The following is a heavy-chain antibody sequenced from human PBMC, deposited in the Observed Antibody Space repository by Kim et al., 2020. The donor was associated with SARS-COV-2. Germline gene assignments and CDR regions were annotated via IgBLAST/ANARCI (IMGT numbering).Heavy chain of an antibody. V-gene: IGHV4-59*01. J-gene: IGHJ5*02. Sequence: SETLSLTCTVSGGSISSYYWSWIRQPPGKGLEWIGYIYYSGSTNYNPSLKSRVTISVDTSKNQFSLKLSSVTAADTAVYYCARTFTPSWFDPWGQGTLVT. CDR2: IYYSGST. CDR1: GGSISSYY. CDR3: ARTFTPSWFDP.